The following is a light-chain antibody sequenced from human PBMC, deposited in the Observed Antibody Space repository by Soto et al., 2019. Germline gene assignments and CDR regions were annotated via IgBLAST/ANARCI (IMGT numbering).Light chain of an antibody. CDR3: SSYSSSSTFYV. Sequence: QSALTQPASVSGSPGQSITISCTGTSSDIGGFYYVSWYQHHPGKDPKLMIYQVSNRPSGVSNRFSCSKSGNTASLTISGLQAEDEADYFCSSYSSSSTFYVFGAGTKVTVL. V-gene: IGLV2-14*01. J-gene: IGLJ1*01. CDR2: QVS. CDR1: SSDIGGFYY.